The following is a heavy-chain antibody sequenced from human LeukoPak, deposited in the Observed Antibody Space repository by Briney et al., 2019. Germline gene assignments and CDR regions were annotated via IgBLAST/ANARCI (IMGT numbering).Heavy chain of an antibody. CDR2: INSSAGST. D-gene: IGHD4-17*01. CDR1: GYTFTTYY. CDR3: ATEGGWGPTDYGDNVY. V-gene: IGHV1-46*01. J-gene: IGHJ4*02. Sequence: GASVKVSCKASGYTFTTYYMHWVRQAPGQGLDWLGVINSSAGSTTYAQKFQGRLTMTRDTSTSTVYMELSSLRSDDTAVYYCATEGGWGPTDYGDNVYWGQGTLVTVSA.